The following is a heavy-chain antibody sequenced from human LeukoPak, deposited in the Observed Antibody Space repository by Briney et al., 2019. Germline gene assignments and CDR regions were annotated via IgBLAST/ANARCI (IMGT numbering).Heavy chain of an antibody. CDR1: GDRVSSNSAY. Sequence: QTLSLTCAISGDRVSSNSAYWNWIRQSPSRGLEWLGRIYYRSKWYNDYAVSVKSRITINPDTSKNQFSLQLNSVTPEDTAVYYCARDPRRVRSSGWYFDYWGQGTLVTVSS. V-gene: IGHV6-1*01. CDR2: IYYRSKWYN. CDR3: ARDPRRVRSSGWYFDY. J-gene: IGHJ4*02. D-gene: IGHD6-19*01.